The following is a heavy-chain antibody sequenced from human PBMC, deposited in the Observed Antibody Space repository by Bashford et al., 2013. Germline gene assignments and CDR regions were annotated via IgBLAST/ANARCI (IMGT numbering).Heavy chain of an antibody. Sequence: VRQAPGKGLEWVAVISYDGSNKYYADSVKGRFTISRDNSKNTLYLQMNSLRAEDTAVYYCAKGVSRYFDWLLSGVDYWGQGTLVTVSS. CDR2: ISYDGSNK. CDR3: AKGVSRYFDWLLSGVDY. V-gene: IGHV3-30*18. D-gene: IGHD3-9*01. J-gene: IGHJ4*02.